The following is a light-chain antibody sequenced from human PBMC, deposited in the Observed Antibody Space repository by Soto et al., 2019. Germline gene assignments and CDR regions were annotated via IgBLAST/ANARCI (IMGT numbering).Light chain of an antibody. CDR2: AAS. CDR1: QGISNY. J-gene: IGKJ1*01. CDR3: QKYNSALQGT. V-gene: IGKV1-27*01. Sequence: DSQMTQSPSSLSASVGDRVTITCRASQGISNYLAWYQQKPGKVPKLLIYAASTLQSGVPSRFSGSGSGTDFTLTISSLQPEDVATYYCQKYNSALQGTVGQGTKVEI.